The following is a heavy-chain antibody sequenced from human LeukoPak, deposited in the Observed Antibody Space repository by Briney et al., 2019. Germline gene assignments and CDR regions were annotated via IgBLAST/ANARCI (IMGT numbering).Heavy chain of an antibody. CDR2: ISYDGSNK. V-gene: IGHV3-30*19. J-gene: IGHJ4*02. CDR1: GFTSRTYG. D-gene: IGHD3-22*01. CDR3: ARTYYYDSSGYYYPIDY. Sequence: GRSLRLSCTMSGFTSRTYGMHWVRQTPGKGLEWVAVISYDGSNKYYADSVKGRFTISRDNSKNTLYLQMNSLRAEDTAVYYCARTYYYDSSGYYYPIDYWGQGTLVTVFS.